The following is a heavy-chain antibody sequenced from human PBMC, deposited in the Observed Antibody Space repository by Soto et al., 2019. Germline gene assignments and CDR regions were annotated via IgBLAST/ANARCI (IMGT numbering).Heavy chain of an antibody. CDR1: GGTLNSYT. V-gene: IGHV1-69*02. CDR2: IIPVLGVA. J-gene: IGHJ4*02. D-gene: IGHD6-13*01. CDR3: ARSSVAAAGTLGN. Sequence: QVQLVQSGAEVKKPGSSVKVSCKASGGTLNSYTINWVRQAPGHGPEWLGRIIPVLGVANYAQTFQGRVTTTAEKSTSTVYMDLTSLRSEDTAVYYCARSSVAAAGTLGNWGPGTLVTVSS.